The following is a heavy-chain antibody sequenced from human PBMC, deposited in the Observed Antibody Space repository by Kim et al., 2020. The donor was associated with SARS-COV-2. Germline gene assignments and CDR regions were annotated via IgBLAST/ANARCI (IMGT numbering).Heavy chain of an antibody. V-gene: IGHV3-30-3*01. D-gene: IGHD6-13*01. CDR2: ISYDGSNK. J-gene: IGHJ5*02. Sequence: GGSLRLSCAASGFTFSSYAMHWVRQAPGKGLEWVAVISYDGSNKYYADPVKGRFTISRDNSKNTLYLQMNSLRAEDTAVYYCARARFPYSSSLHATFDPWGQGTLVTVSS. CDR1: GFTFSSYA. CDR3: ARARFPYSSSLHATFDP.